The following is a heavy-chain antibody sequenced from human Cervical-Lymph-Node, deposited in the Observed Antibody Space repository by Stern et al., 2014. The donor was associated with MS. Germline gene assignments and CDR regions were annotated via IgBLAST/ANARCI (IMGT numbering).Heavy chain of an antibody. CDR3: ARGGRGVGLEY. J-gene: IGHJ4*02. V-gene: IGHV3-30-3*01. CDR1: GFTFSTYA. CDR2: VSYDGTQR. D-gene: IGHD3-10*01. Sequence: VQLVESGGGVVQPGRSLSLSCVASGFTFSTYAMHWVRQAPGKGLAWVPFVSYDGTQRNSTDSVKARFTISRDNSKNTLYLHMNSLRDEDTAVYFCARGGRGVGLEYWGQGALVTVSS.